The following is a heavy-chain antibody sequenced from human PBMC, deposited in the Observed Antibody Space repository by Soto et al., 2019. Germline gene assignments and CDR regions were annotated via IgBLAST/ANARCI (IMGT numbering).Heavy chain of an antibody. CDR2: IWYDGSNR. CDR3: ARAAAPNWNHLYGY. J-gene: IGHJ4*02. D-gene: IGHD1-1*01. V-gene: IGHV3-33*01. Sequence: GGSLRLSCAASGFTFSSYGMHWVRQAPGKGLEWVAVIWYDGSNRYYADSVKGRFTISRDNSKNTLYLQMNSLRAEDTAVYYCARAAAPNWNHLYGYWGQGTLVTVSS. CDR1: GFTFSSYG.